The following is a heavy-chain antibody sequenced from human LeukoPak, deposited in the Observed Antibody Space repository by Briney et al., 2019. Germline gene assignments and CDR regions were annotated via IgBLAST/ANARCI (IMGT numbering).Heavy chain of an antibody. CDR1: GFRFSDRY. J-gene: IGHJ4*02. CDR3: ATLSSSPTNY. CDR2: MRNKANSYTT. Sequence: PGGSLRLSCAASGFRFSDRYMDWVRQAPGKGLEWVGRMRNKANSYTTEYAASVKGRFTISRDDSKNSLYLQMSSLQTEDTAVYYCATLSSSPTNYWGQGTLVTVSS. V-gene: IGHV3-72*01. D-gene: IGHD6-13*01.